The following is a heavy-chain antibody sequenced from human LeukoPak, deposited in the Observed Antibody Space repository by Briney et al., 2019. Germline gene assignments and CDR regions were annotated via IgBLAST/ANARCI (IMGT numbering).Heavy chain of an antibody. V-gene: IGHV1-18*01. CDR3: ARTTVTTSDDAFDI. D-gene: IGHD4-17*01. CDR2: ISAYNGNT. Sequence: ASVKVSCKASGYTFTTYGISWVRQAPGQGLEWMGWISAYNGNTNYAQKLQGRVTMTTDTSTSTAYMELRSLRSDDTAVYYCARTTVTTSDDAFDIWGQGTMVTVSS. J-gene: IGHJ3*02. CDR1: GYTFTTYG.